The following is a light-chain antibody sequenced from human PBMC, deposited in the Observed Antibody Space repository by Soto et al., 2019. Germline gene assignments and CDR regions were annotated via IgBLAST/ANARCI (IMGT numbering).Light chain of an antibody. CDR1: NSNIASNT. CDR2: YNN. V-gene: IGLV1-44*01. J-gene: IGLJ1*01. Sequence: QSVLTQPASVSGSPRQSITISCSGSNSNIASNTVNWYQHLPGTAPKLLIYYNNQRPSGVPDRFSGSKSGTSASLAISGLQSEDESDYYCAAWDDTLKRYVFGTGTKVTVL. CDR3: AAWDDTLKRYV.